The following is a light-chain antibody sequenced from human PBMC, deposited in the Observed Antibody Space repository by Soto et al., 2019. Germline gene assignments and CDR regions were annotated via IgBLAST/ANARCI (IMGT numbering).Light chain of an antibody. CDR2: NVA. J-gene: IGLJ1*01. V-gene: IGLV2-14*03. CDR3: SAYTGASALSV. Sequence: QSALTQPSSVSVSPGQSITISCTGTSSDSGGYNYVAWYQQHLGKAPKLIIYNVAVRPSGVSNRFSGSKSGITASLAISGLQPEDEGLYYCSAYTGASALSVFGTGTKVTVL. CDR1: SSDSGGYNY.